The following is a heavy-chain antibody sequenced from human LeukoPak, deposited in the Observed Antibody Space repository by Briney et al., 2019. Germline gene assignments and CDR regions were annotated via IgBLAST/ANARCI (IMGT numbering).Heavy chain of an antibody. CDR3: ARTRGYSDYELDY. CDR2: INPSGGST. Sequence: ASVKVSCKASGYTFTSYYIHWVRQAPGQGLEWMGVINPSGGSTTYAQKFQGRVTVTRDTSTSTVYMELSSLRSEDTAVYYCARTRGYSDYELDYWGQGTLVTVSS. J-gene: IGHJ4*02. CDR1: GYTFTSYY. V-gene: IGHV1-46*01. D-gene: IGHD5-12*01.